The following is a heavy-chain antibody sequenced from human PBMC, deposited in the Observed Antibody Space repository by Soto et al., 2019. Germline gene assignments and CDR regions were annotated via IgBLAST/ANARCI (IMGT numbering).Heavy chain of an antibody. D-gene: IGHD2-2*01. V-gene: IGHV1-69*02. J-gene: IGHJ6*02. CDR3: APYCSSTSCPYYYYYGMDV. Sequence: ASVKVSCKASGGTFSSYTISWVRQAPGQGLEWMGRIIPILGIANYAQKFQGRVTITADKSTSTAYMELSSLRSEDTAAYYCAPYCSSTSCPYYYYYGMDVWGHGTTVTVSS. CDR2: IIPILGIA. CDR1: GGTFSSYT.